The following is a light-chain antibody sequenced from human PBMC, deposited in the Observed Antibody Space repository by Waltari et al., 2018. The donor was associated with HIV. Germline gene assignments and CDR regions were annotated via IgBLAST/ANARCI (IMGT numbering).Light chain of an antibody. CDR3: HQYNNWPYT. J-gene: IGKJ2*01. CDR2: GAS. V-gene: IGKV3-15*01. CDR1: QSVNTN. Sequence: MMQSPAILPVSPGEGVPLTCRASQSVNTNVAWYQQRPGQAPRLLIYGASTRAAGFPARFSGGGSGTEFTLTISSLQSEDFALYFCHQYNNWPYTFGQGTKLDIK.